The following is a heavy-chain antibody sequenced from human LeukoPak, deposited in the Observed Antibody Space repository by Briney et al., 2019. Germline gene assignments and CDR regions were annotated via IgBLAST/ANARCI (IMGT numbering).Heavy chain of an antibody. Sequence: GGSLRLSCAASGFTFSSYWMRWVRQAPGKGLEWVAFISSDESDKYYADSVKGRFTISRDNSKNTLYLQMNSLRAEDTAVYYCARDISGWYSGGYFRMDVWGQGTTVTVSS. V-gene: IGHV3-30-3*01. CDR1: GFTFSSYW. CDR2: ISSDESDK. J-gene: IGHJ6*02. D-gene: IGHD6-19*01. CDR3: ARDISGWYSGGYFRMDV.